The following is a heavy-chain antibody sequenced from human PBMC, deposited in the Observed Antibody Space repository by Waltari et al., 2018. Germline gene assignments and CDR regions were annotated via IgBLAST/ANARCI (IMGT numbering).Heavy chain of an antibody. CDR2: IYFTGST. J-gene: IGHJ4*02. D-gene: IGHD6-13*01. CDR3: ARGIWQQLAHFDS. CDR1: GTSVTTTNYF. Sequence: QLHLQLSGPGLVKPSETLSLTCAVSGTSVTTTNYFWGWIRQPPGKGLEGFGRIYFTGSTDNNPALKSRVTISIDTSTNQFSLNLRSVTAADTAVYYCARGIWQQLAHFDSWGQGTLVTVSS. V-gene: IGHV4-39*01.